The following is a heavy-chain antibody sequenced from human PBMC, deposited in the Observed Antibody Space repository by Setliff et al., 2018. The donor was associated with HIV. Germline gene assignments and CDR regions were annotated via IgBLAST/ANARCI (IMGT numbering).Heavy chain of an antibody. CDR1: GGSISSSSHY. CDR2: IYYSGST. CDR3: ARVQMAYAAFDV. V-gene: IGHV4-39*01. D-gene: IGHD4-17*01. J-gene: IGHJ3*01. Sequence: SETLSLTCTVSGGSISSSSHYWGWIRQPPGKGLEWVGSIYYSGSTYYNPSLKSRVTISLDTSKNQLSLKLSSVTAADTAVYYCARVQMAYAAFDVWGQGTMVTVS.